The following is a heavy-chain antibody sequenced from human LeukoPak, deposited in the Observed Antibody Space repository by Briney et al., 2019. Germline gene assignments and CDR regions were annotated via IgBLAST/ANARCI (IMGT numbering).Heavy chain of an antibody. J-gene: IGHJ4*02. CDR3: ARCPTTVTTDYFDY. D-gene: IGHD4-17*01. CDR2: ISSSSSYI. Sequence: PGGSLRLSCAASGFTFSSYSMNWVRQAPGKGLEWVSSISSSSSYIYYADSVKGRFTISRDNAKNSLYLQMNSLRAEDTAVYYCARCPTTVTTDYFDYWGQGTLVTVSS. CDR1: GFTFSSYS. V-gene: IGHV3-21*01.